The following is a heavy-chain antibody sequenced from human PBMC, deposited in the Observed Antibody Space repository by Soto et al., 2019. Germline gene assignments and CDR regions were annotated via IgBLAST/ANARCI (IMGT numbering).Heavy chain of an antibody. CDR3: VSQRTSVITPAYFDY. CDR1: GGSFSGYY. J-gene: IGHJ4*02. CDR2: INHSGNI. Sequence: PSETLSLTCAVYGGSFSGYYWTWIRQPPGKGLEWIGEINHSGNINFNSSLKSRFTISVDTSKNQFSLKMNSVTAADTAVYYCVSQRTSVITPAYFDYCVPRALVTVCS. V-gene: IGHV4-34*01. D-gene: IGHD1-20*01.